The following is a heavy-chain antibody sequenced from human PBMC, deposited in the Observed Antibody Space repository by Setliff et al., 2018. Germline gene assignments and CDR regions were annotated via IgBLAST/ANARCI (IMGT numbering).Heavy chain of an antibody. V-gene: IGHV1-18*01. Sequence: ASVKVSCKASGYIFSSYGINWVRQAPGQGLEWMGWISAYNGNTNYAQKLQGRVTMTTDTSTSTAYMELRSLRSDDTAVYYCARVPSYDSSGYYYYYYYYMDVWGKGTTVTVSS. CDR1: GYIFSSYG. CDR2: ISAYNGNT. CDR3: ARVPSYDSSGYYYYYYYYMDV. D-gene: IGHD3-22*01. J-gene: IGHJ6*03.